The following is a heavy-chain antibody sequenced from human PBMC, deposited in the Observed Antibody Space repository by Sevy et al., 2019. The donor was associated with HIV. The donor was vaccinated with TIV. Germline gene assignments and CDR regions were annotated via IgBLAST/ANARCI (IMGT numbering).Heavy chain of an antibody. V-gene: IGHV3-15*05. J-gene: IGHJ4*02. Sequence: GGSLRLSCAASGFTFTSAWMGWVRQAPGNGLEWIGRIKSTTHGGTTDYPGSVKGRFTISRDDSKDTLYLQMNSLIIEDTAVYFCTTGDLRNWGQGTLVTVSS. CDR1: GFTFTSAW. D-gene: IGHD2-21*02. CDR3: TTGDLRN. CDR2: IKSTTHGGTT.